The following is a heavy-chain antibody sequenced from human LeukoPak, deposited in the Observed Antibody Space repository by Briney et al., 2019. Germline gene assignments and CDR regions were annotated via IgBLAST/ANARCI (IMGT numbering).Heavy chain of an antibody. J-gene: IGHJ3*02. Sequence: GGSLRLSCAASGFTFSSYGMHWVRQAPGKGLEWVAVIWYDGSNKYYADSVKGRFAISRDNSKNTLYLQMNSLRAEDTAVYYCARGGLIGYCSGGSCFAFDIWGQGTMVTVSS. CDR1: GFTFSSYG. CDR2: IWYDGSNK. V-gene: IGHV3-33*01. CDR3: ARGGLIGYCSGGSCFAFDI. D-gene: IGHD2-15*01.